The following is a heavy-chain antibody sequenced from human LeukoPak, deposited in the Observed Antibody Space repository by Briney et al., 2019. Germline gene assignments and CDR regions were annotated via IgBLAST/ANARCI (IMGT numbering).Heavy chain of an antibody. D-gene: IGHD2-15*01. J-gene: IGHJ4*02. V-gene: IGHV3-53*01. CDR2: IYSAGST. Sequence: GGSLRLPCAASGFTVSSTYMSWVRQAPGKGLEWVSIIYSAGSTYYADSVKGRFTISRDNSKNTLYLQMNSLRAEDTAVYYCARVMVVPSSDFDYWGQGTLVTVSS. CDR1: GFTVSSTY. CDR3: ARVMVVPSSDFDY.